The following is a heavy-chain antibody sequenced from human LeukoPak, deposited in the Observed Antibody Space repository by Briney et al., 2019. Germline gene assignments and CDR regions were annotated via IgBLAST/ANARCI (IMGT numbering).Heavy chain of an antibody. CDR1: GGSISNYY. CDR3: AREVATTTYFDY. D-gene: IGHD5-12*01. V-gene: IGHV4-59*01. Sequence: PSETLSLTCTVSGGSISNYYWSWIRQPPGKGLEWIGYIYYSGSTNYNPSLKSRVTISVDTSKNQFSLKLSSVTAADTAVYYCAREVATTTYFDYWGQGTLVTVSS. CDR2: IYYSGST. J-gene: IGHJ4*02.